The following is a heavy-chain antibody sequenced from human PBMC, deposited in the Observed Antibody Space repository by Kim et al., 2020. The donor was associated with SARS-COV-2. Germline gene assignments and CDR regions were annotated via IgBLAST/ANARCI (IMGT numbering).Heavy chain of an antibody. CDR1: GGSFSSYY. V-gene: IGHV4-34*01. CDR2: INHSGTT. D-gene: IGHD3-10*01. J-gene: IGHJ6*02. CDR3: ARVQAYTDYYGSGRDGVDV. Sequence: SETLSLTCAVSGGSFSSYYWSWIRQTPGKGLEWIGEINHSGTTNYNPSLKSRVTILVDTSKNQFSLKLSSMTAADTAIYYCARVQAYTDYYGSGRDGVDVWAQGTKVTVSS.